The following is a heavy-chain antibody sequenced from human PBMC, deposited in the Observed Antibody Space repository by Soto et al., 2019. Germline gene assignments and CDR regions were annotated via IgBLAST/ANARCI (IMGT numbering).Heavy chain of an antibody. J-gene: IGHJ4*02. CDR2: IYHSGST. CDR1: GGSISSGGYS. D-gene: IGHD3-22*01. V-gene: IGHV4-30-2*01. Sequence: QLQLQESGSGLVKPSQTLSLTCAVSGGSISSGGYSWSWIRQPPGKGLEWIGYIYHSGSTYYNPSLKSRVTISVDRSKNQFSLKLSSVTAADTAVYYCARAPNNYYDSSGYFDYWGQGTLVTVSS. CDR3: ARAPNNYYDSSGYFDY.